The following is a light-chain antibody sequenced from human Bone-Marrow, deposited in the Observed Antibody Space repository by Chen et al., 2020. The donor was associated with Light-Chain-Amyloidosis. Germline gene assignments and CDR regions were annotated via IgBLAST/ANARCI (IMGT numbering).Light chain of an antibody. CDR3: QQFYNFPRT. Sequence: DIVMTQSPYSLAVYLGERPTIDCKSSQNLLSNTNNVIFFAWYKQKPGQPPKVLIYWASTRQSGVPDRCSGSGSGTDFTLSISCLQGEDVSVYYWQQFYNFPRTFGQGSKVEIK. V-gene: IGKV4-1*01. CDR1: QNLLSNTNNVIF. CDR2: WAS. J-gene: IGKJ1*01.